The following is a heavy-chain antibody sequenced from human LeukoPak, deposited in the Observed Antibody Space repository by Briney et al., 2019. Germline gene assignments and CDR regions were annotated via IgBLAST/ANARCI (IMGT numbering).Heavy chain of an antibody. V-gene: IGHV3-48*03. CDR1: GFIFSDYE. Sequence: GGSLRLSCVVSGFIFSDYEMNWVRQAPGNGLERVAYITSRGDATEYADSVKGRFTISRDSPKNSLYLQMNSLRAEDTGVYYCATLGHPFDYWSQGTLVTVSS. J-gene: IGHJ4*02. CDR3: ATLGHPFDY. CDR2: ITSRGDAT.